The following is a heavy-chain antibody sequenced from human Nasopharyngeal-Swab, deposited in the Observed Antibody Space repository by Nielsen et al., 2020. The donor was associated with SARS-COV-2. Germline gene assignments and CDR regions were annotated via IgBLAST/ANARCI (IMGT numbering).Heavy chain of an antibody. J-gene: IGHJ6*02. CDR3: ARDGGFDYGDTDYYGMDV. Sequence: VRQAPGKGLEWLSYISSDSSTIYYADSVKGRFTTSRDNPKNSLYLQMNSLRAEDTAVYYCARDGGFDYGDTDYYGMDVWGQGTTVTVSS. V-gene: IGHV3-48*01. CDR2: ISSDSSTI. D-gene: IGHD4-17*01.